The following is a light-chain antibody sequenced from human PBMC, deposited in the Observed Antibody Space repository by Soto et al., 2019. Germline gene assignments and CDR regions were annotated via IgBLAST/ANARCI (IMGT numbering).Light chain of an antibody. CDR3: QQYGASPLT. Sequence: EIVLTQSPGTLSLSAGDGVSLSCRASQTVPNNYLAWYQQKPDQAPRLLIFGAPNRATGIPDRFGGSGSGTDFTLSISRLEPEDFAVYYCQQYGASPLTFGGGARLEVK. V-gene: IGKV3-20*01. J-gene: IGKJ4*01. CDR1: QTVPNNY. CDR2: GAP.